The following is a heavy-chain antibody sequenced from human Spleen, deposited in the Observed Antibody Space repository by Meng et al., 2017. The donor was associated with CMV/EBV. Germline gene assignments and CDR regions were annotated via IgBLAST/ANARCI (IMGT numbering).Heavy chain of an antibody. D-gene: IGHD1-26*01. J-gene: IGHJ4*02. V-gene: IGHV4-61*03. Sequence: SETLSLTCTVSGGSISSGGYYWSWIRQHPGKGLEWIGYIYYSGSTNYNPSLGSRVTISLDTPKNHFSLNLSSVTAADTAVYYCAREGGSAWELLDSWGQGTLVTVSS. CDR3: AREGGSAWELLDS. CDR2: IYYSGST. CDR1: GGSISSGGYY.